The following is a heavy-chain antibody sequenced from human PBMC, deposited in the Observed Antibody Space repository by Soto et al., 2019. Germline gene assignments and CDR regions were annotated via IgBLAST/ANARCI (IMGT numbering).Heavy chain of an antibody. V-gene: IGHV1-18*01. CDR1: GYTFTSYG. D-gene: IGHD3-22*01. CDR2: IRAYNGNT. J-gene: IGHJ3*02. CDR3: ARHGYYYDSSGYYPNDAFDI. Sequence: QVQLVQSGAEVKKPGASVKVSCKASGYTFTSYGISWVRQAPGQGLEWMGWIRAYNGNTNYAQKLQGRVTMTTDTSTSTAYMELRSLRSDDTAVYYCARHGYYYDSSGYYPNDAFDIWGQGTMVTVSS.